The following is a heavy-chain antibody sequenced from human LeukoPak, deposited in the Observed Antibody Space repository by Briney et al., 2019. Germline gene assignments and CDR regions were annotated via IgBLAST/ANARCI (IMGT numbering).Heavy chain of an antibody. Sequence: PSETLSLTCTVSGASISSGGYFWSWIRQHLGKGLEWIGSIDYSGATYYNPSLKSRVIISVDTSDNQFSLNLGSVTAADTAIYYCARAKAGPNWFDPWGQGTLVTVSS. CDR3: ARAKAGPNWFDP. CDR2: IDYSGAT. CDR1: GASISSGGYF. D-gene: IGHD6-19*01. J-gene: IGHJ5*02. V-gene: IGHV4-31*03.